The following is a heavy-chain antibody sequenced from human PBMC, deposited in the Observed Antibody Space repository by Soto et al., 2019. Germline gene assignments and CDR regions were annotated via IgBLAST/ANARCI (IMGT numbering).Heavy chain of an antibody. J-gene: IGHJ6*02. CDR2: IKQDGSEI. CDR1: RFTFSSYW. CDR3: ARISPYGGGHYGMDV. Sequence: EVQLVESGGGLVQPGGSLRLSCAASRFTFSSYWMTWVRQAPGKGLEWVANIKQDGSEIYYVDSVKGRFTISRDNAKNSLYLQMNSLSAEDTAVYYCARISPYGGGHYGMDVWGQGTTVTVSS. V-gene: IGHV3-7*03. D-gene: IGHD1-26*01.